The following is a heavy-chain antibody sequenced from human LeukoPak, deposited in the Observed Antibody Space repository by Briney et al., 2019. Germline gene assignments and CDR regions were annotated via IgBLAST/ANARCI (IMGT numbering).Heavy chain of an antibody. CDR3: ATSYFDY. Sequence: SETLSLTCAVSGYSISSGYYWGWIRQPPGKGLEWIGSIYHSGSTYYNPSLESRVTISVDTSKNQFSLKLSSVTAADTAVYYCATSYFDYWGQGTLVTVSS. V-gene: IGHV4-38-2*01. CDR2: IYHSGST. CDR1: GYSISSGYY. J-gene: IGHJ4*02.